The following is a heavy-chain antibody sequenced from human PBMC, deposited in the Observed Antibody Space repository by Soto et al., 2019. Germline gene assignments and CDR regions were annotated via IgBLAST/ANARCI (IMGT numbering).Heavy chain of an antibody. Sequence: ASVKVSCKAPGDTFTSYYLNWVRQAPGQGLEWTGVINPHGGSTKYAQKFQGRITMTRDTSRSTVYMELSSLRSDDTAIYYCARSSGGNFGIIIEGSNWFDPWGQGTLVTVSS. D-gene: IGHD3-3*01. CDR1: GDTFTSYY. V-gene: IGHV1-46*01. CDR3: ARSSGGNFGIIIEGSNWFDP. CDR2: INPHGGST. J-gene: IGHJ5*02.